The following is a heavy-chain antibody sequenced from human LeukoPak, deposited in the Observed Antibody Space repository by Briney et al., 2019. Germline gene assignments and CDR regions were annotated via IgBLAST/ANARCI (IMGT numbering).Heavy chain of an antibody. CDR3: ARDRARVFDY. D-gene: IGHD5-12*01. Sequence: GRSLRLSCAASGFTFSSYAMHWVRQAPGKGLEWVAVISYDGSNKYYADSVKGRFTISRDISKNTLYLQMNSLRAEDTAVYYCARDRARVFDYWGQGTLVTVSS. J-gene: IGHJ4*02. CDR2: ISYDGSNK. CDR1: GFTFSSYA. V-gene: IGHV3-30*04.